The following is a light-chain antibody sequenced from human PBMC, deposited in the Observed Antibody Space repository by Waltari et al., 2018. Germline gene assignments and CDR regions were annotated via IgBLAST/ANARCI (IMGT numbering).Light chain of an antibody. V-gene: IGKV3-20*01. J-gene: IGKJ4*01. CDR1: QSVSSSN. CDR3: QQYGSSPLA. CDR2: GAS. Sequence: EIVLTQSPSTLSLSPGERATLSCRASQSVSSSNLAWYQQKPGQAPRLLICGASSRATGFPDRFSGSGSGTDFTLTISRLEPEDFAVYYCQQYGSSPLAFGGGTKVEIK.